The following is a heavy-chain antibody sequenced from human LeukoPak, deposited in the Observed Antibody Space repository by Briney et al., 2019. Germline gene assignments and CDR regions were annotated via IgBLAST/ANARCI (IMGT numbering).Heavy chain of an antibody. J-gene: IGHJ4*02. Sequence: SETLSLTCTVSGGSISSYYWSWIRQPAGKGLEWIGRIYTSGSTNYNPSLKSRVTMSVDTSKNQFSLKLSSVTAADTAVYYCARQVYYYGSGSYYIDYWGQGTLVTVSS. CDR3: ARQVYYYGSGSYYIDY. CDR1: GGSISSYY. D-gene: IGHD3-10*01. V-gene: IGHV4-4*07. CDR2: IYTSGST.